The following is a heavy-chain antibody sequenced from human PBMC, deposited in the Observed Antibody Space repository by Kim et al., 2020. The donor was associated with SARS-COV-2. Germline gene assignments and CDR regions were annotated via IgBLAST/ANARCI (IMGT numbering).Heavy chain of an antibody. CDR1: GGSISSSSYY. D-gene: IGHD1-26*01. CDR2: IYYSGST. CDR3: ARHLTRSLKAFDI. V-gene: IGHV4-39*01. J-gene: IGHJ3*02. Sequence: SETLSLTCTVSGGSISSSSYYWGWIRQPPGKGLEWIGSIYYSGSTYYNPSLKSRVTISVDTSKNQFSLKLSSVTAADTAVYYCARHLTRSLKAFDIWGQGTMVTVSS.